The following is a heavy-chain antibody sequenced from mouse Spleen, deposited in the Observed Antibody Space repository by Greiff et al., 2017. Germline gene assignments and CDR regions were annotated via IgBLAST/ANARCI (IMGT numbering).Heavy chain of an antibody. Sequence: QVQLQQSGPELVKPGASVKISCKASGYAFSSSWMNWVKQRPGKGLEWIGRIYPGDGDTNYNGKFKGKATLTADKSSSTAYMQLSSLTSEDSAVYFCARENYWYFDVWGAGTTVTVSS. CDR2: IYPGDGDT. J-gene: IGHJ1*01. CDR1: GYAFSSSW. V-gene: IGHV1-82*01. CDR3: ARENYWYFDV.